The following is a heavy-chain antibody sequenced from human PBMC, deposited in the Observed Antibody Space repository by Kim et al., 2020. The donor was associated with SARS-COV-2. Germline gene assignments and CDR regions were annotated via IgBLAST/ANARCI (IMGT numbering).Heavy chain of an antibody. V-gene: IGHV4-59*01. D-gene: IGHD3-3*01. CDR3: ARALHQIWSGYLFDP. CDR1: GGSISSYY. Sequence: SETLSLTCTVSGGSISSYYWSWIRQPPGKGLEWIGYIYYSGSTNYNPSLKSRVTISVDTSKNQFSLKLSSVTAADTAVYYCARALHQIWSGYLFDPWGQGTLVTVSS. CDR2: IYYSGST. J-gene: IGHJ5*02.